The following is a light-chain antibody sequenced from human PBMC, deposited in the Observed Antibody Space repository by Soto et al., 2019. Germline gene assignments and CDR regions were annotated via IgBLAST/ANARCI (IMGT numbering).Light chain of an antibody. Sequence: DIQMTQSASSLSASFGDRVTITWRASQSISSYLNWYQQKPGKAPKLLIYAASSLQSGVPSRFSGSGYGTDFNLTISSLQTEDFATYYCQQSYSTPRTFGQGTKVDIK. CDR2: AAS. J-gene: IGKJ1*01. CDR1: QSISSY. V-gene: IGKV1-39*01. CDR3: QQSYSTPRT.